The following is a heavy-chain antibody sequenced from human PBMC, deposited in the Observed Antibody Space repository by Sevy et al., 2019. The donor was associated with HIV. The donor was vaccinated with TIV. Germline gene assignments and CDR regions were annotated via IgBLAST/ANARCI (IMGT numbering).Heavy chain of an antibody. CDR3: SRDRYGSQCYAADH. J-gene: IGHJ5*02. V-gene: IGHV3-49*03. D-gene: IGHD3-10*01. CDR2: IKSKLYGGTT. Sequence: GGSLRLSCSASGFSFDNYVMNWFRQAPGKGLEWVGFIKSKLYGGTTEYDESVKGRFTISRDVYKRIAYLQMNSLKPEESGVYYCSRDRYGSQCYAADHWGQGTLVTVSS. CDR1: GFSFDNYV.